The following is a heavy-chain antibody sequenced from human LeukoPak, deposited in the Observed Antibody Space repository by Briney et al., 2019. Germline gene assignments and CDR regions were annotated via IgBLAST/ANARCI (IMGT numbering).Heavy chain of an antibody. CDR3: ARAAVLGYYYYAMDV. CDR2: IYTSGST. V-gene: IGHV4-4*07. CDR1: GGSISSYY. Sequence: SETLSLTCTVSGGSISSYYWSWIRQPAGKGLEWIGHIYTSGSTYYNPSLKSRVTMSVDTSKNQFSLKLSSVTAADTAVYYCARAAVLGYYYYAMDVWGQGTTVTVSS. J-gene: IGHJ6*02. D-gene: IGHD7-27*01.